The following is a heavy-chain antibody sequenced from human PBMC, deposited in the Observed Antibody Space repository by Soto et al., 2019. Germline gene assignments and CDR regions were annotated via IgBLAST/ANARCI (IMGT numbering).Heavy chain of an antibody. D-gene: IGHD2-21*01. Sequence: QVQLVESGGGVVQSGKSLRLSCAASGFTFSSFSIHWVRQAPGLGLEWVSLITSDSSNIFYADAVRGRFTVSRDNSKNILYLQMDTLRPEDTAVYYCATRGDFDTWGQGTRVTVSP. J-gene: IGHJ4*02. V-gene: IGHV3-30*03. CDR3: ATRGDFDT. CDR1: GFTFSSFS. CDR2: ITSDSSNI.